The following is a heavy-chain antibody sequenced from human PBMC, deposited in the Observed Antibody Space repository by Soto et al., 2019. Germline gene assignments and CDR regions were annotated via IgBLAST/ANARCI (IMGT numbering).Heavy chain of an antibody. D-gene: IGHD6-13*01. CDR2: IHHTGTT. CDR3: ARGGAYTSSWQHQRPCDY. CDR1: GGSISSGGYY. Sequence: QVQLQESGPGLVKPSQTLSLTCTVSGGSISSGGYYWSWIRQHPGKGLEWIGYIHHTGTTYYNPTLKSRVSRSVDTSKNQFSLNVSSVTAADTAVYSCARGGAYTSSWQHQRPCDYWGRGTLVTVSS. V-gene: IGHV4-31*03. J-gene: IGHJ4*02.